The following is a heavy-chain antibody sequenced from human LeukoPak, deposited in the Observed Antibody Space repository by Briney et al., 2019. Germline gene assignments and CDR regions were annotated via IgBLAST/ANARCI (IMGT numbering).Heavy chain of an antibody. CDR1: GGSISSYY. Sequence: SETLSLTCTVSGGSISSYYWSWIRQPAGKGPEWIGRIYTSGSTNYNPSLKSRVTMSVDTSKNQFSLKLSSVTAADTAVYYCARDGIGWVCSGGSCYWDYWGQGTLVTVSS. CDR3: ARDGIGWVCSGGSCYWDY. D-gene: IGHD2-15*01. J-gene: IGHJ4*02. CDR2: IYTSGST. V-gene: IGHV4-4*07.